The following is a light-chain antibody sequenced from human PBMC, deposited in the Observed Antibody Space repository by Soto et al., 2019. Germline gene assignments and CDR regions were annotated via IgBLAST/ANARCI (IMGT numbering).Light chain of an antibody. Sequence: EVVMTQSPATLSVSPGERATLSCRASQTVRDNLGWYQQKPGQPPRLLIYGATTRATGIPARFSGSGSGTEFPLTISSLQSEDFAVYYCQQYNNWTLTLGGGTKVEIK. CDR1: QTVRDN. J-gene: IGKJ4*01. CDR2: GAT. V-gene: IGKV3D-15*01. CDR3: QQYNNWTLT.